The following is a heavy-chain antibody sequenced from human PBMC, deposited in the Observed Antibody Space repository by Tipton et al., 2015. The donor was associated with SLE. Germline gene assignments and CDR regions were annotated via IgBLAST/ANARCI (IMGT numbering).Heavy chain of an antibody. Sequence: SLRLSCAASGFTFSNAWMSWVRQAPGKGLEWVGRIQSKTDGGTTDYAAPVKGRFTISRDNAKNTLYLQMNSLRAEDTAVYYCARDAQAVTTWAFDIWGQGTMVTVSS. D-gene: IGHD4-11*01. CDR2: IQSKTDGGTT. V-gene: IGHV3-15*05. J-gene: IGHJ3*02. CDR1: GFTFSNAW. CDR3: ARDAQAVTTWAFDI.